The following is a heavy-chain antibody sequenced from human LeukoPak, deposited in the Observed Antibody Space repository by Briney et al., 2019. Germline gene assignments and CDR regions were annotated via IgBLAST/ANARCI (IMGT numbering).Heavy chain of an antibody. CDR2: IYYSGSN. V-gene: IGHV4-59*01. J-gene: IGHJ6*04. D-gene: IGHD3/OR15-3a*01. Sequence: SETLSLTCTVSGGSMSSYYWRWLRQPPGKGLEWIGYIYYSGSNNYKPSLKSRVTISVDTSKYQFSLKLSSVTAADTAVYYCARATDWGYYYVMDGWGKGTTVTVSS. CDR1: GGSMSSYY. CDR3: ARATDWGYYYVMDG.